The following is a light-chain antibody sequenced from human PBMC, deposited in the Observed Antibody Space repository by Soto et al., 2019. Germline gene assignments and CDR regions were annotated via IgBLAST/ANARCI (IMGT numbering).Light chain of an antibody. CDR2: SAS. CDR1: QSVSSSY. CDR3: QKYNSAPLT. Sequence: EIVLAQSPGTLSLSPGERATLSCRASQSVSSSYLAWYQQKPGQAPRLLIYSASSRATGIPDRFSGSGSGTDFTLTISRLEPEDFATYYCQKYNSAPLTFGGGTKVEIK. V-gene: IGKV3-20*01. J-gene: IGKJ4*01.